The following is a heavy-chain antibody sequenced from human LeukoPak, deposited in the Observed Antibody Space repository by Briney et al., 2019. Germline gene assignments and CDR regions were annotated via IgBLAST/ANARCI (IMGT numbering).Heavy chain of an antibody. Sequence: SWTLSLTCAVSGGSISINTWWSWVRQPPGKGLEWIGEISHSGSTNYNPSLKSRVTMSVDKSKNQFSLQLSSVTAADTAVYYCAREGSAVAGTDWGQGTLVTVSS. V-gene: IGHV4-4*02. D-gene: IGHD6-19*01. CDR2: ISHSGST. CDR1: GGSISINTW. J-gene: IGHJ4*02. CDR3: AREGSAVAGTD.